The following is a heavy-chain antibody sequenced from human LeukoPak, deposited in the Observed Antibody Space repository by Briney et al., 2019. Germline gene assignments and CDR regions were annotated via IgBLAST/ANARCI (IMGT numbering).Heavy chain of an antibody. J-gene: IGHJ4*02. CDR2: ISGSASDV. CDR3: SRDPRNNDY. CDR1: GFNFADYG. V-gene: IGHV3-11*01. Sequence: GGSLRLSCEASGFNFADYGMSWIRQAPGKGLELLSYISGSASDVNYIDSVRGRFTISRDNAKNSLYLHMNSLTVEDTAVYYCSRDPRNNDYWGQGTLVTVSS.